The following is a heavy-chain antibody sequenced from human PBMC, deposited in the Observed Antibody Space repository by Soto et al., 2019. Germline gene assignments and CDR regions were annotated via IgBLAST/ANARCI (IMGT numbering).Heavy chain of an antibody. Sequence: QVQLVESGGGVVQPGRSLRLSCAASGFTFSSYGMHWVRQAPGKGLEWVAVIWYDGSNKYYADSVKGRFTISRDNSKNTLYLQMNSLRAEDTAVYYCARDYVYSYYGSGSSGMLFDYWGQGTLVTVSS. D-gene: IGHD3-10*01. CDR2: IWYDGSNK. J-gene: IGHJ4*02. CDR3: ARDYVYSYYGSGSSGMLFDY. CDR1: GFTFSSYG. V-gene: IGHV3-33*01.